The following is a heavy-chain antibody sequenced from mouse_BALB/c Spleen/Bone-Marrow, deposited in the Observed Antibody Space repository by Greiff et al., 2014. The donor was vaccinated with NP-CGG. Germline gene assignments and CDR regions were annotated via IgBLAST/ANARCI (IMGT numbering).Heavy chain of an antibody. D-gene: IGHD2-1*01. CDR3: ARDKNYGSYWYFDV. CDR1: GFTFTDYY. V-gene: IGHV7-3*02. J-gene: IGHJ1*01. CDR2: IRNKANGYTT. Sequence: EVNLVESGGGLVQPGGPLRLSCATSGFTFTDYYMSWVRQPPGKALEWLGFIRNKANGYTTEYSASVKGRFTISRDNSQSILYLQMNTLRAEDSATYYCARDKNYGSYWYFDVWGAGTTVTVSS.